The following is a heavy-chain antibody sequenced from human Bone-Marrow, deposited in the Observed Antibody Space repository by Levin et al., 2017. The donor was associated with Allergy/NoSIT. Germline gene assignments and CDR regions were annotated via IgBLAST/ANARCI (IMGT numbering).Heavy chain of an antibody. CDR3: ASEIPRGSPDNYVPL. CDR2: IYGGGRA. V-gene: IGHV3-53*01. Sequence: GGSLRLSCAVSGFTVSSNYMSWVRQAPGKGPEWGSVIYGGGRAYYGDDVRGRFTISRDNSKNTLYLQMNSLRVEDTAVYYCASEIPRGSPDNYVPLWGRGTLVTVSS. CDR1: GFTVSSNY. D-gene: IGHD3-10*02. J-gene: IGHJ4*02.